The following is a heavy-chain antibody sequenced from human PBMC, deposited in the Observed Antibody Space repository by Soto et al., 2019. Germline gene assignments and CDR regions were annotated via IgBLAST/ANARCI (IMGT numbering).Heavy chain of an antibody. J-gene: IGHJ6*03. CDR1: GFTFSSYW. CDR2: IKQDGSEK. D-gene: IGHD3-3*01. Sequence: EVQLVESGGGLVQPGGSLRLSCAASGFTFSSYWMSWVRQAPGKGLEWVANIKQDGSEKYYVDSVKGRFTISRDNAKNSLYLQMNSLRADDSAVYYCARRTRYYDFWRGYYTGDYYYYYLDVWGKWTTVTVSS. V-gene: IGHV3-7*01. CDR3: ARRTRYYDFWRGYYTGDYYYYYLDV.